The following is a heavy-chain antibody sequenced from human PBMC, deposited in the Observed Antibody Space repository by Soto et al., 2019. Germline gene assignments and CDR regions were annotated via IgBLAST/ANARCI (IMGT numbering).Heavy chain of an antibody. CDR2: ISYDGSNK. J-gene: IGHJ3*02. CDR1: GFTFSSYG. D-gene: IGHD2-2*01. CDR3: AKDSWQNLQGYCSSTSCYDAFDI. V-gene: IGHV3-30*18. Sequence: PGGSLRLSCAASGFTFSSYGMHWVRQAPGKGLEWVAVISYDGSNKYNADSVKGRFTISRDNSKNTLYLQMNSLRAEDTAVYYCAKDSWQNLQGYCSSTSCYDAFDIWGQGTMVTVSS.